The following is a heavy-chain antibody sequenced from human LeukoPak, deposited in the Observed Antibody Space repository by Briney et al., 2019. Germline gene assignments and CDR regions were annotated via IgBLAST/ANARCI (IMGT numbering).Heavy chain of an antibody. V-gene: IGHV3-30-3*01. J-gene: IGHJ4*02. D-gene: IGHD3-3*01. CDR1: GFTFSSYA. CDR3: ARDRYDFWSGQDY. Sequence: GGSLRLSCAASGFTFSSYAMHWVRQAPGKGLEWVAVISYDGSNKYYADSVKGRFTISRDNSKNTLYLQMNSLRAEDTAVYYCARDRYDFWSGQDYWGQGTLVTVSS. CDR2: ISYDGSNK.